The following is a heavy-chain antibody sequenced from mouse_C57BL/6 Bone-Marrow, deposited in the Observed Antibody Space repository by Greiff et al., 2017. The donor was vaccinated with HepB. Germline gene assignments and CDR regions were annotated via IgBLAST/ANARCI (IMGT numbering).Heavy chain of an antibody. V-gene: IGHV5-17*01. CDR1: GFTFSDYG. CDR3: ARWSYYDMDY. CDR2: ISSGSSTI. J-gene: IGHJ4*01. Sequence: EVHLVESGGGLVKPGGSLRLSCAASGFTFSDYGLHWVRQAPEKGLEWVAYISSGSSTIYYADTVKGRVTISRDNAKNTLFLKMTSLRSEDTAMYYCARWSYYDMDYWGQGTSVTVSS.